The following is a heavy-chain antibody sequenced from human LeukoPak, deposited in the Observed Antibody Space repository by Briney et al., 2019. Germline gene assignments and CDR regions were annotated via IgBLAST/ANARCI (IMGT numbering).Heavy chain of an antibody. Sequence: PGGSLRLSCAASGFTFSNYAMSWVRQAPGKGLEWVSAISGRGGGTYYADSVKGRFTISRDNSKNTLYLQMNSLRAEDTAVYYCARGKGDTRGSFDYWGQGTLVTVSS. V-gene: IGHV3-23*01. CDR3: ARGKGDTRGSFDY. CDR2: ISGRGGGT. CDR1: GFTFSNYA. J-gene: IGHJ4*02. D-gene: IGHD3-16*01.